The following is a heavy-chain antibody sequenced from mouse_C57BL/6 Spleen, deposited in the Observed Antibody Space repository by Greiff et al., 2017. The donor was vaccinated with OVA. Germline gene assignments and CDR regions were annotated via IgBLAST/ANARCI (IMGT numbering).Heavy chain of an antibody. J-gene: IGHJ2*01. CDR3: ARDYSNYVDY. CDR1: GYAFSSYW. Sequence: LVESGAELVKPGASVKISCKASGYAFSSYWMNWVKQRPGKGLEWIGQIYPGDGDTNYNGKFKGKATLTADKSSSTAYMQLSSLTSEDSAVYFCARDYSNYVDYWGQGTTLTVSS. CDR2: IYPGDGDT. D-gene: IGHD2-5*01. V-gene: IGHV1-80*01.